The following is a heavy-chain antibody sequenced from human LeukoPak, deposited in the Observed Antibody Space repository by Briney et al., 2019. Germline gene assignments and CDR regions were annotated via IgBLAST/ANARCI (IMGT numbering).Heavy chain of an antibody. D-gene: IGHD5-12*01. V-gene: IGHV4-59*01. CDR1: GGSISSYY. J-gene: IGHJ4*02. CDR2: IYYSGST. Sequence: PSETLSLTCTVSGGSISSYYWSWIRQPPGKGLEWIGYIYYSGSTNYNPSLKSRVTISVDTSKNQFSLKLSSVTAADTAVYYCARAGVSGCDFHYWGQGTLVTVSS. CDR3: ARAGVSGCDFHY.